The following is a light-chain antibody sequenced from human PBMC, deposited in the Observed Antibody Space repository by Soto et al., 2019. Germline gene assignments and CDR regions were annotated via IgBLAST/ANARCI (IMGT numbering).Light chain of an antibody. CDR2: EAS. CDR3: SSYSSGSTLYV. J-gene: IGLJ1*01. Sequence: QSVLTQPASVSGSPGQSITISCTGTSSDIGGSNYVSWYQQHPGRAPRLLIYEASYRPSGVSHRFSGSKFGNTASLTISGLQAEDEADYRCSSYSSGSTLYVFGTGTKVTVL. CDR1: SSDIGGSNY. V-gene: IGLV2-14*01.